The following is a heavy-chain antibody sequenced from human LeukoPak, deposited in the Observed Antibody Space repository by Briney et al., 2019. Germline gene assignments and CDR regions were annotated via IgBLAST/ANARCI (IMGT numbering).Heavy chain of an antibody. CDR3: ARADCTTISCPADY. D-gene: IGHD2-2*01. CDR1: GGSFNGYY. V-gene: IGHV4-34*01. Sequence: SETLSLTCGVYGGSFNGYYWTWIRQPPGKGLEWIGEITQSGTTNYNPSLESRVTISVDTSKNQLSLRLTSATAADTAVYYCARADCTTISCPADYWAREPWSPSPQ. J-gene: IGHJ4*02. CDR2: ITQSGTT.